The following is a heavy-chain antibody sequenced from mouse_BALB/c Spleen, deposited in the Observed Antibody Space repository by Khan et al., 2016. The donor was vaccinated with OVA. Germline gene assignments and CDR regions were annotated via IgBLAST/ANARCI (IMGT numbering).Heavy chain of an antibody. J-gene: IGHJ3*01. CDR1: GFTFSTYG. Sequence: EVQLQESGGDLVKPGGSLKLSCAASGFTFSTYGMSWVRQTPDKRLEWVATISSGGSYTYYRDSVKGRFTISRDNAKNTLYLQMSSLKSEDTAMYYCARLAYYYNSGGFAYWGQGTLVTVSA. D-gene: IGHD1-1*02. V-gene: IGHV5-6*01. CDR3: ARLAYYYNSGGFAY. CDR2: ISSGGSYT.